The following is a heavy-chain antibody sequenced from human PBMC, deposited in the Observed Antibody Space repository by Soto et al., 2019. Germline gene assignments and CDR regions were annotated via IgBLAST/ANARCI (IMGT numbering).Heavy chain of an antibody. V-gene: IGHV3-73*02. J-gene: IGHJ4*02. CDR1: GFIFSGSA. D-gene: IGHD3-9*01. CDR2: IRSKANSDAT. Sequence: EVQLVESGGGLVQPGGSLKLSCAASGFIFSGSAMHWVRQAPGKGLEWVGRIRSKANSDATVYAASVKGRFTISRDDSKNTAYLQMNSLKTEDTAVYYCTTPSINYDILTDYFNYWGQGSLVTVSS. CDR3: TTPSINYDILTDYFNY.